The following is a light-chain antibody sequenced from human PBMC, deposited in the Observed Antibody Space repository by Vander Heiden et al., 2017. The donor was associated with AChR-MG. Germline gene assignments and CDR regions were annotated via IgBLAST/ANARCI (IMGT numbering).Light chain of an antibody. J-gene: IGKJ1*01. CDR2: GSY. Sequence: ELVLTPSPGTLSLSPGERATLSCRANPGDGRSYLAWYQQKPGQAPRLLIYGSYSSATGIPDSFSGSGSGTDFTLTMSRLEPEDFAVYYCQQDGSSAPTFRQGTKVEI. CDR1: PGDGRSY. CDR3: QQDGSSAPT. V-gene: IGKV3-20*01.